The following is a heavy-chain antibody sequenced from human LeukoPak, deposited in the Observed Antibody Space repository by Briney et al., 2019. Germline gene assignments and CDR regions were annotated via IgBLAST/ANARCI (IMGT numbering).Heavy chain of an antibody. CDR2: ISDSGGST. CDR3: AKDLSRAVAADWFDP. D-gene: IGHD6-19*01. CDR1: GFTFSNYD. J-gene: IGHJ5*02. V-gene: IGHV3-23*01. Sequence: GGSLRLSCAASGFTFSNYDMSWVPQAPGKGLEWVYSISDSGGSTYYADSVKGRFTISRDNSKNTLYLQMTNLRAADTAVYYCAKDLSRAVAADWFDPWDQGSLVTVSS.